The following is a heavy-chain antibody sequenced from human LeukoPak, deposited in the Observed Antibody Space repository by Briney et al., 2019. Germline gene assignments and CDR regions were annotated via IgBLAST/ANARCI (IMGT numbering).Heavy chain of an antibody. CDR3: ARRPYHYDTIGPI. D-gene: IGHD3-22*01. CDR2: VYYSGIT. J-gene: IGHJ3*02. CDR1: GDSITNSNSY. V-gene: IGHV4-39*07. Sequence: SETLSLTCTVSGDSITNSNSYWVWIRQAPGKGLEWIGSVYYSGITQYNPSLKSRVTVSADTSKSQFSLRVNFVMAADTAFYYCARRPYHYDTIGPIWGRGTMVTVSP.